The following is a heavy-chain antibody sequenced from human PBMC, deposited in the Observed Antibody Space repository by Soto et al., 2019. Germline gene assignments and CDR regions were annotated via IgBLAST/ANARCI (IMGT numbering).Heavy chain of an antibody. CDR1: GFTFSSYC. Sequence: QVQLVESGGGVVQPGRSLRLSCAASGFTFSSYCMHWVRQAPGKGLVWVAVIWYDGSNKYYADSVKGRFTISRDNSKNTLYLQMNSLRAEDTAVYYCARVSGSYYDYWGQGTLVTVSS. V-gene: IGHV3-33*01. CDR3: ARVSGSYYDY. J-gene: IGHJ4*02. CDR2: IWYDGSNK. D-gene: IGHD1-26*01.